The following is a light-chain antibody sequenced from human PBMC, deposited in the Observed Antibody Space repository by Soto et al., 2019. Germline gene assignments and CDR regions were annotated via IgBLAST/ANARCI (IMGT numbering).Light chain of an antibody. CDR1: QSVASS. CDR2: GAS. V-gene: IGKV3-15*01. J-gene: IGKJ5*01. CDR3: QQYHYWPIT. Sequence: EGVMTQSPATLSASPGERVTVSCRASQSVASSVACYQQKPGQAPRLILYGASTRATGFPARFSGSGSGTEFTLTISSLQSEDFAVYLCQQYHYWPITFGQGTRLEIK.